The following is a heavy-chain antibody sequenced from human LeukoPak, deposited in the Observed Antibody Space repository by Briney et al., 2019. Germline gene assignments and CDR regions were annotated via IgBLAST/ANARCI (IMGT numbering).Heavy chain of an antibody. CDR3: ARHSYSSSSPLGSFDY. V-gene: IGHV4-59*04. J-gene: IGHJ4*02. CDR2: IYYSGST. D-gene: IGHD6-6*01. CDR1: GGSISSYY. Sequence: SSETLSLTCTVSGGSISSYYWSWIRQPPGKGLEWIGYIYYSGSTYYNPSLKSRVTISVDTSKNQFSLKLSSVTAADTAVYYCARHSYSSSSPLGSFDYWGQGTLVTVSS.